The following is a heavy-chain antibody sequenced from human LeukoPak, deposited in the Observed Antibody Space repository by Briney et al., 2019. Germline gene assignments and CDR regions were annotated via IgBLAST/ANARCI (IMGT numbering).Heavy chain of an antibody. J-gene: IGHJ4*02. V-gene: IGHV3-23*01. CDR1: GFTFNTYV. Sequence: GGPLRLSCAASGFTFNTYVMNWVRQAPGKGLEWVSSISGSGDSTFYADSVKGRFTISRDNSKNTLYLQMNSLRAEDTAVYYCAKARYSYGPDFDYWGQGTLVTVSS. D-gene: IGHD5-18*01. CDR2: ISGSGDST. CDR3: AKARYSYGPDFDY.